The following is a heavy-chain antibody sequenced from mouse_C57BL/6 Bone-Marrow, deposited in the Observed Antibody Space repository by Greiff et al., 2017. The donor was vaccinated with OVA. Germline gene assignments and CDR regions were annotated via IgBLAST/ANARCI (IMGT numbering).Heavy chain of an antibody. CDR3: ARRGYDYDGRFDY. Sequence: QVQLQQPGAELVKPGASVKLSCKASGYTFTSYWMQWVKQRPGQGLEWIGEIDPSDSYTNYKQKFKGKATLTVDTSSSTAYMQLSSLTSEDSAVYYCARRGYDYDGRFDYWGQGTTLTVSS. V-gene: IGHV1-50*01. D-gene: IGHD2-4*01. J-gene: IGHJ2*01. CDR1: GYTFTSYW. CDR2: IDPSDSYT.